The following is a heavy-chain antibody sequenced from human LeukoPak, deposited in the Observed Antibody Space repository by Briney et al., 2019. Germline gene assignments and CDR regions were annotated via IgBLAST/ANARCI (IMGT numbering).Heavy chain of an antibody. D-gene: IGHD5-12*01. Sequence: SETLPLTCTVSGASISSGGNYWSWIRQPPGKGLEWIGYIYHNGNTYYNPSLKSRLTISVDTSKNQFSLKLSSVTAADTAVYYCATGPTIGWFDPWGQGTLVTVSS. V-gene: IGHV4-31*03. CDR1: GASISSGGNY. CDR2: IYHNGNT. CDR3: ATGPTIGWFDP. J-gene: IGHJ5*02.